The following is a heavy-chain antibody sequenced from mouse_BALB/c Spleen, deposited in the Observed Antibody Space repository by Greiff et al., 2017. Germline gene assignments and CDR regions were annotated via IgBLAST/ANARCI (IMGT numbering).Heavy chain of an antibody. V-gene: IGHV14-3*02. J-gene: IGHJ2*01. CDR1: GFNIKDTY. CDR2: IDPANGNT. Sequence: EVKLQESGAELVKPGASVKLSCTASGFNIKDTYMHWVKQRPEQGLEWIGRIDPANGNTKYDPKFQGKATITADTSSNIAYLQLSSLTSEDTAVYYCASLLFDYWGQGTTLTVSS. CDR3: ASLLFDY.